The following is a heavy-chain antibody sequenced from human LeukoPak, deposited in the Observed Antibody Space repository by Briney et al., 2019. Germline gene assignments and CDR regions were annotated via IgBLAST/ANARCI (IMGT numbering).Heavy chain of an antibody. CDR1: GFTVSSNY. V-gene: IGHV3-53*01. D-gene: IGHD6-19*01. Sequence: GGSLRLSCAASGFTVSSNYMTWVRHAPGKGLEWVSVIYSGGKTYYTDSVKGRFTISTDTSKNMLYLQMNSLRAEDTAVYYCARDDVAVAGADYWGQGTLVTVSS. CDR2: IYSGGKT. J-gene: IGHJ4*02. CDR3: ARDDVAVAGADY.